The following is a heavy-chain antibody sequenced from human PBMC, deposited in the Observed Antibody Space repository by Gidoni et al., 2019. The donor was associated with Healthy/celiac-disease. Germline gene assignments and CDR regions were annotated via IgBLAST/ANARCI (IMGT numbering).Heavy chain of an antibody. J-gene: IGHJ6*02. Sequence: QVQLQESGPGLVKPSETLSLTCTVSGGSISSYYWSWIRQPPGKGLEWIGYIYYSGSTNYNPSLKSRVTISVDTSKNQFSLKLSSVTAADTAVYYCARTSSGWSPVYYYYGMDVWGQGTTVTVSS. V-gene: IGHV4-59*01. CDR2: IYYSGST. CDR1: GGSISSYY. CDR3: ARTSSGWSPVYYYYGMDV. D-gene: IGHD6-19*01.